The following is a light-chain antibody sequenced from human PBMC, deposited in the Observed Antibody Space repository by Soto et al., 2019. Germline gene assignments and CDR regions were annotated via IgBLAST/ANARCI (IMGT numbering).Light chain of an antibody. Sequence: EFVLTQSPGTLSLSPGERATLSCRASQTVRNNYLAWYQQKPGQAPRLLIYGASTRATGIPARFSGSGSGTDLTLTISSLEPEDFAVYYCQQRSNWPITFGQGTRLEIK. J-gene: IGKJ5*01. CDR3: QQRSNWPIT. V-gene: IGKV3D-20*02. CDR1: QTVRNNY. CDR2: GAS.